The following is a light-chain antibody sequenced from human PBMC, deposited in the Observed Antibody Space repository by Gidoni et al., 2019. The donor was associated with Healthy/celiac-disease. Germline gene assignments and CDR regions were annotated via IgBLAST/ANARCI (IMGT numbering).Light chain of an antibody. Sequence: EIVLTQSPGTLSLSPGERATLSCRASQSVSSSYLAWYQQKPGQAPRLLIYGASSRATGIPDRFSGSGSGTDFTLTISRLEPEDFAVYYCQQYGSSPWAFXPXTKVDIK. CDR1: QSVSSSY. CDR2: GAS. V-gene: IGKV3-20*01. CDR3: QQYGSSPWA. J-gene: IGKJ3*01.